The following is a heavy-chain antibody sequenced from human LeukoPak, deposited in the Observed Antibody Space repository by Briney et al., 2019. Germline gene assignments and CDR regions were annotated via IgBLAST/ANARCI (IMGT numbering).Heavy chain of an antibody. CDR2: IWYDGSNK. J-gene: IGHJ4*02. V-gene: IGHV3-33*06. CDR1: GFTFSSYG. Sequence: GGSLRLSCAASGFTFSSYGMHWVRQAPGKGLEWVAVIWYDGSNKYYADSVKGRFTASRDDSKNTLYLQMNSLRAEDTAVYYCAKDATPYNGRWDYFDHWGQGTPVTVSS. CDR3: AKDATPYNGRWDYFDH. D-gene: IGHD5-24*01.